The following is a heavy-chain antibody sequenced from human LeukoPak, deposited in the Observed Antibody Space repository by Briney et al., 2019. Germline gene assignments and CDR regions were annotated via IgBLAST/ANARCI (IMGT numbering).Heavy chain of an antibody. V-gene: IGHV4-59*01. CDR1: GGSISSYY. D-gene: IGHD2-21*01. Sequence: SETMSLSCTVSGGSISSYYWSWIRQPPGKGLEWIGYIYYSGSTNCTPSVKSRVAMSVDTSKKQFSLKLSSLTAADTAVYYCARGGTAVIATYAFDIWGERRMDTVSS. J-gene: IGHJ3*02. CDR2: IYYSGST. CDR3: ARGGTAVIATYAFDI.